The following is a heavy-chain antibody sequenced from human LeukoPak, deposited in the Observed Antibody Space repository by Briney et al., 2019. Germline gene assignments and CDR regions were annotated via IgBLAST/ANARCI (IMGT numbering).Heavy chain of an antibody. CDR1: GGSISSSNW. CDR2: IYHSGST. Sequence: PSGTLSLTCAVSGGSISSSNWWSWVRQPPGKGLEWIGEIYHSGSTNYNPSLKSRVTISVDKSKNQFSLKLSSVTAADTAVYYCARRSDFDWLSLYYFDYWGQGTPVTVSS. V-gene: IGHV4-4*02. J-gene: IGHJ4*02. CDR3: ARRSDFDWLSLYYFDY. D-gene: IGHD3-9*01.